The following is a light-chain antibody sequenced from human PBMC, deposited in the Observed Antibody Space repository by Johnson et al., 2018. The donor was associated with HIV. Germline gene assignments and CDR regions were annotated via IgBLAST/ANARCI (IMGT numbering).Light chain of an antibody. J-gene: IGLJ1*01. CDR1: SSNIGNNY. V-gene: IGLV1-51*02. Sequence: QSVLTQPPSVSAAPGQKVTISCSGSSSNIGNNYVSWYQQLPGTAPKFFIYENNKRPSGIPDRFSGPKSGTSATLGITGLQTGDEADYYCGTWANSLSAYVFGSGTKGTVL. CDR3: GTWANSLSAYV. CDR2: ENN.